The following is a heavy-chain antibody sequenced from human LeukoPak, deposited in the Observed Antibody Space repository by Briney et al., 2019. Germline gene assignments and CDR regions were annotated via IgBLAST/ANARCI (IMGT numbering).Heavy chain of an antibody. J-gene: IGHJ4*02. CDR3: TIAVAGTYYDD. CDR2: ISSSGSTI. D-gene: IGHD6-19*01. V-gene: IGHV3-11*04. Sequence: GGSLRLSCAASGFTFRDYYMSWIRQAPGKGLEWVSYISSSGSTINYADSVKGRSTISRDNANISLYLQMNSQRAEYTAVYYCTIAVAGTYYDDWCEGTLVTVSS. CDR1: GFTFRDYY.